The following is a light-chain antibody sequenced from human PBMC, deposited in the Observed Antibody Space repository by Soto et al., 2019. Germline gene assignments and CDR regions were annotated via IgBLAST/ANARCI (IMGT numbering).Light chain of an antibody. V-gene: IGLV2-14*01. CDR1: SSDVGAYNY. CDR3: CSYASTSTYV. J-gene: IGLJ1*01. CDR2: EVS. Sequence: QSALTQPASVSGSPGQSITISCTGTSSDVGAYNYVSWYQQHPGKAPKLMIYEVSNRPSGVSDRFSGSKSDSTASLSISGLQAEDEADYYCCSYASTSTYVFGPGTKLTVL.